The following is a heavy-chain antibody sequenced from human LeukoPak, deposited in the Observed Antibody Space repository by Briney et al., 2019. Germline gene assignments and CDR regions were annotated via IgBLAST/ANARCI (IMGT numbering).Heavy chain of an antibody. Sequence: ASVKVSCKASGGTFSGYAISWVRQAPGQGLEWMGRIIPIFGTANYAQKFQGRVTITTDESTSTAYMELSSLRSEDTAVYYCARSIAAAGPFDYWGQGTLVTVSS. J-gene: IGHJ4*02. CDR3: ARSIAAAGPFDY. CDR2: IIPIFGTA. CDR1: GGTFSGYA. D-gene: IGHD6-13*01. V-gene: IGHV1-69*05.